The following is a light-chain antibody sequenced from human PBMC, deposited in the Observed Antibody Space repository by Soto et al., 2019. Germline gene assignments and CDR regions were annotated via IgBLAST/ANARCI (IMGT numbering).Light chain of an antibody. Sequence: ENVLTQSPGTLSLSPGERATLSCRASQSVSSNYVAWYQQKPGQAPRLLVYGASSRATGIPDRFSGSGSGTDFTLTISRLEPEDFAVYYCQQYDDWPLTFGGGTKVDIK. CDR3: QQYDDWPLT. CDR1: QSVSSNY. V-gene: IGKV3-20*01. J-gene: IGKJ4*01. CDR2: GAS.